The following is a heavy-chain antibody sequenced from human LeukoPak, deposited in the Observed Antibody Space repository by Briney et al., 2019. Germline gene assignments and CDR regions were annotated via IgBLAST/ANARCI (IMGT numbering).Heavy chain of an antibody. J-gene: IGHJ4*02. CDR3: ARSGIQLWGEEMD. CDR2: IIPIFGTA. CDR1: GGTFSSYA. Sequence: SVKVSCKASGGTFSSYAISWVRQAPGQGLEWMGGIIPIFGTANYAQKFQGRVTITADKSTSTAYMELSSLRSEDTAVYYCARSGIQLWGEEMDWGQGTLVTVSS. V-gene: IGHV1-69*06. D-gene: IGHD5-18*01.